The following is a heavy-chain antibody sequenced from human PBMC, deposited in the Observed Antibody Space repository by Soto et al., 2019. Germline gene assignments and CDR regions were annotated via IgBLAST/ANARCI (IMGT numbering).Heavy chain of an antibody. D-gene: IGHD4-17*01. CDR2: IHYIGST. CDR3: ARTVDYGVERALDN. Sequence: SETLSLTCAVSGASISSGENYWSWIRQPPGKGLEWIGCIHYIGSTYYNPSLKSRVAMSVDTSKNLFSLRLSSVSATDTAVYFCARTVDYGVERALDNWGQGTQVTAPQ. V-gene: IGHV4-30-4*01. CDR1: GASISSGENY. J-gene: IGHJ4*02.